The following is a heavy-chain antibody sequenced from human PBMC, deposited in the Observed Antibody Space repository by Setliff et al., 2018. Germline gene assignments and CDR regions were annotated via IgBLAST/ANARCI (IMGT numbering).Heavy chain of an antibody. D-gene: IGHD3-3*01. CDR3: ARGQPTYDFWSGYNYYYYYMDV. J-gene: IGHJ6*03. Sequence: SETLSLTCTVSGGSISVYYWTWFRQPPGKGLEWIGYISSGSTNYNPSLKSRVTISVDPSKNQFSLRVTSVTAADTAVYYCARGQPTYDFWSGYNYYYYYMDVWGKGTTVTVSS. CDR1: GGSISVYY. V-gene: IGHV4-59*01. CDR2: ISSGST.